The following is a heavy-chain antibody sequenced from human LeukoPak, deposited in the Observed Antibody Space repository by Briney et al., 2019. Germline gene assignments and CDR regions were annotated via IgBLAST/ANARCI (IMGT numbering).Heavy chain of an antibody. CDR2: IRSKAYGGTT. V-gene: IGHV3-49*04. CDR1: GFTFGDYA. Sequence: GGSLRLSCTASGFTFGDYAMSWVRQAPGKELEWVGFIRSKAYGGTTEYAASVKGRFTISRDDSKSIAYLQMNSLKTEDTAVYYCTRGYYGSGSYYVPGGYFDYWGQGTLVTVSS. J-gene: IGHJ4*02. CDR3: TRGYYGSGSYYVPGGYFDY. D-gene: IGHD3-10*01.